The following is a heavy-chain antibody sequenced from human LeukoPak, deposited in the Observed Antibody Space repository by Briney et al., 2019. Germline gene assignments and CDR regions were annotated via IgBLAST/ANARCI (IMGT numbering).Heavy chain of an antibody. D-gene: IGHD2-2*01. V-gene: IGHV3-23*01. J-gene: IGHJ6*03. CDR3: AKAPCSSTSCYLDGYYYYMDV. CDR1: GFTFSSYA. Sequence: GGSLRLSCAASGFTFSSYAMSWVRQAPGKGLEWVSAISGSGGSTYYADSVKGRFTISRDNSKNTLYLQMNSLRAEDTAVYYCAKAPCSSTSCYLDGYYYYMDVWGKGTTVTVSS. CDR2: ISGSGGST.